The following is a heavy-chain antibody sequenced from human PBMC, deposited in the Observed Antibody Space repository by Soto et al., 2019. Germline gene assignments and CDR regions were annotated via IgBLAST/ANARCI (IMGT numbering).Heavy chain of an antibody. CDR1: GGSISSYY. J-gene: IGHJ3*02. D-gene: IGHD1-1*01. CDR2: IYYSGST. V-gene: IGHV4-59*08. CDR3: ARKRLNDAFDI. Sequence: QVQLQESGPGLVKPSETLSLTCTVSGGSISSYYWSWIRQPPGKGLEWIGYIYYSGSTNYNPSLKSRVTLSVDTSKNQFSLKLSSVTAADTAGYYCARKRLNDAFDIWGQGTMVTVSS.